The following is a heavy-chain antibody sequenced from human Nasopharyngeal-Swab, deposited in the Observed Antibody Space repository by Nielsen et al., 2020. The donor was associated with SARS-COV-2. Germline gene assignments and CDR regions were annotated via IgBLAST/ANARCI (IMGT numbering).Heavy chain of an antibody. D-gene: IGHD1-26*01. V-gene: IGHV1-3*01. CDR2: INAGTGNR. J-gene: IGHJ4*02. CDR1: GYTSTTYA. CDR3: ARSGTVGAPGLDY. Sequence: ASVKVSCKASGYTSTTYAIHWVRQAPGQRLEWMAWINAGTGNREYSQKFQGRVTVSTDTSASTAYMELGGLTSEDTAVYYCARSGTVGAPGLDYWGQGTLVTVSS.